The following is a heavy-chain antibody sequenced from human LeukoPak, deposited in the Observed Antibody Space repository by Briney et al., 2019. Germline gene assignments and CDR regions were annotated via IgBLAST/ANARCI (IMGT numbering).Heavy chain of an antibody. CDR1: GFTFSSYS. CDR3: AKEAGCGLDY. CDR2: ISSSSSST. Sequence: GGSLRLSCAASGFTFSSYSMNWVRQAPGKGLEWVSYISSSSSSTYYADSVKGRFTISRDNAKNSLYLQMNSLRDEDTAAYYCAKEAGCGLDYWGQGTLVTVSS. V-gene: IGHV3-48*02. J-gene: IGHJ4*02. D-gene: IGHD2-21*01.